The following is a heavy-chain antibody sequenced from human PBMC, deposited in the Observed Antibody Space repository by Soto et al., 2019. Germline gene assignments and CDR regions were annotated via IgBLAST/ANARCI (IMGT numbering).Heavy chain of an antibody. D-gene: IGHD6-25*01. J-gene: IGHJ4*02. V-gene: IGHV4-34*01. CDR3: ASFSARVDY. CDR1: GGSFSAYY. Sequence: QVLLQQWGAGLLKPSETLSRTCAVYGGSFSAYYWTWIRQPPGKGLEWIGEINHSGSTNYNPSLKHRVTISVDTSKNQFSLKLSSVTAADTAVYYCASFSARVDYWGQGTLVTVSS. CDR2: INHSGST.